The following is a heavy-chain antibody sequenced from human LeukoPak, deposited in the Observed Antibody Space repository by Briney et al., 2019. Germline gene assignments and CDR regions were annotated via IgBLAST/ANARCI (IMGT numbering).Heavy chain of an antibody. V-gene: IGHV3-7*01. CDR1: GFTFNTYW. CDR2: IRQDGGEK. Sequence: PGGSLRLSCAASGFTFNTYWMNWVRQAPGKGLEWVANIRQDGGEKYFVDSVKGRFTISRDNAKNSLYLQMNSLRAEDTAVYYCARDNGANYYYYGMDVWGQGTTVTVSS. D-gene: IGHD2-8*01. J-gene: IGHJ6*02. CDR3: ARDNGANYYYYGMDV.